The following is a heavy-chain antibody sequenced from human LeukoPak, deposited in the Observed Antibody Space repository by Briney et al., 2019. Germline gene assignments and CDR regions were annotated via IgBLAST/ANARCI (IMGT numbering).Heavy chain of an antibody. D-gene: IGHD3-3*01. J-gene: IGHJ6*02. V-gene: IGHV1-46*01. CDR2: INPSSLGT. Sequence: ASLKVSCTPSGYTFTNYYMHWVRQAPGQGLEWLGVINPSSLGTTSAQRFQGRVTMTTDTSTSTVYMDLSSLRSEDTAVDYCARAFRIETFGVRRYYYHAMNVWGQGTTVTVSS. CDR1: GYTFTNYY. CDR3: ARAFRIETFGVRRYYYHAMNV.